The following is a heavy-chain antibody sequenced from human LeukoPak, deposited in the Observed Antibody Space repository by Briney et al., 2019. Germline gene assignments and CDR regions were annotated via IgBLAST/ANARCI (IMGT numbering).Heavy chain of an antibody. D-gene: IGHD2-8*01. J-gene: IGHJ1*01. CDR1: GYTFTSYA. Sequence: ASVKVSYKTYGYTFTSYAMNWVRQAPGQGLEWMGWINTNTGNPTYAQGFTGRFVFSLDTSVSTAYLQISSLKAEDTAVYYCARTDIVLMVYAISAEYFQHWGQGTLVTVSS. CDR3: ARTDIVLMVYAISAEYFQH. V-gene: IGHV7-4-1*02. CDR2: INTNTGNP.